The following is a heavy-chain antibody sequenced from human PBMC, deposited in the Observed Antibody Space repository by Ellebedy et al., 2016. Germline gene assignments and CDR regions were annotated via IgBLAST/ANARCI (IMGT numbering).Heavy chain of an antibody. CDR2: IYYSGST. CDR1: GGSISSYY. V-gene: IGHV4-59*01. D-gene: IGHD3-22*01. J-gene: IGHJ5*02. CDR3: ARAANVNYYYYDSSGYHAWFDP. Sequence: SETLSLTCTVSGGSISSYYWSWIRQPPGKGLEWIGYIYYSGSTNYNPSLKSRVTISVDTSKNQFSLKLSSVTAADTAVYYCARAANVNYYYYDSSGYHAWFDPWGQGTLVTVSS.